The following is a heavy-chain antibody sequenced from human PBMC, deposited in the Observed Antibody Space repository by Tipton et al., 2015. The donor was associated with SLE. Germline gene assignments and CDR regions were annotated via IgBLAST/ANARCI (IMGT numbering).Heavy chain of an antibody. Sequence: GSLRLSCAASGFTFSSYAMSWVRQAPGKGLDWFSAISGSGGYTYYADSVKGRFTISKDRSTNTLYLQINSLRAEDTAVYYCAKDPPGSGWFYFESWGQGTLVIVSS. J-gene: IGHJ4*02. CDR2: ISGSGGYT. CDR3: AKDPPGSGWFYFES. CDR1: GFTFSSYA. V-gene: IGHV3-23*01. D-gene: IGHD6-19*01.